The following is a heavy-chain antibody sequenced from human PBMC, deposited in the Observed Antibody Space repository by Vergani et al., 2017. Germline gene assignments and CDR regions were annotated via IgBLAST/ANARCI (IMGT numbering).Heavy chain of an antibody. Sequence: LVESGGGFVRPGESLRLSCAASGFTFSKYWMTWVRQAPGKGLEWVANIEDDGDDKNYADSVKGRFTISRDNADNSVYLQMNSLRPVDTAVYYCARDIPRGASYFDFWGRGALVIVSS. D-gene: IGHD2-21*01. CDR3: ARDIPRGASYFDF. CDR2: IEDDGDDK. V-gene: IGHV3-7*01. J-gene: IGHJ4*02. CDR1: GFTFSKYW.